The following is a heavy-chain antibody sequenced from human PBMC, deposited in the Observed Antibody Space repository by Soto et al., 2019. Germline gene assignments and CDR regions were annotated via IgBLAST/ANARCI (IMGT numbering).Heavy chain of an antibody. J-gene: IGHJ4*02. CDR1: GYTFTSSA. V-gene: IGHV1-3*01. Sequence: QVQLVQSGAEVKKPGASVKVSCKASGYTFTSSAMHWVRQAPGQRLEWMGWINAGNGNTKYSQKFKGRVTITRDTSASTAYMELSSLRSEDTAVYYCARGLNGYLYYFDYWGQGTLVTVSS. CDR3: ARGLNGYLYYFDY. CDR2: INAGNGNT. D-gene: IGHD5-18*01.